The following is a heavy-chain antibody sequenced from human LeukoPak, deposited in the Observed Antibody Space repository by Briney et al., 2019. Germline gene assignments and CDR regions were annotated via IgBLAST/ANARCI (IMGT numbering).Heavy chain of an antibody. CDR3: ARPLGYCSGGSCLPADAFDI. J-gene: IGHJ3*02. CDR1: GYTFTSYG. D-gene: IGHD2-15*01. Sequence: ASVKLSCTASGYTFTSYGISWVRQAPGQGLEWMGWISAYNGNTNYAQKLQGRVTMTTDTSTRTAYMELRSLRSDDTAVYYCARPLGYCSGGSCLPADAFDIWGQGTMVTVSS. V-gene: IGHV1-18*01. CDR2: ISAYNGNT.